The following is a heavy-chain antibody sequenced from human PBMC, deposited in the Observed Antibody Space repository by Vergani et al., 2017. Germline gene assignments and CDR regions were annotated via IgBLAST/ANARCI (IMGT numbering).Heavy chain of an antibody. CDR1: GFTFSSYE. Sequence: EVQLVESGGGLVQPGGSLRLSCAASGFTFSSYEMNWVRQAPGKGLEWVSYISSSGRTIYYADSVKGRFTISRDNAKNSLYLQMNSLRAEDTAVYYCASPLRESSSTTWAFDIWGQGTMVTVSS. CDR3: ASPLRESSSTTWAFDI. D-gene: IGHD6-13*01. CDR2: ISSSGRTI. V-gene: IGHV3-48*03. J-gene: IGHJ3*02.